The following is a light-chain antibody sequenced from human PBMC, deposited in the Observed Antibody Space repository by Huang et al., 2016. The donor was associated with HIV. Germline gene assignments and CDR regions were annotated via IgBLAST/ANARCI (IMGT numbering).Light chain of an antibody. J-gene: IGKJ2*01. V-gene: IGKV1-5*03. CDR3: QQYNSDSVT. CDR1: QGISTW. Sequence: DIQMTQFPSTLSASTGDRVTITCRASQGISTWLAWYQQKPGKATKLLIYKAISLESGVPPRFSGSGSGTEFTLTISNLQPDDFATYYCQQYNSDSVTFGQGTKLEIK. CDR2: KAI.